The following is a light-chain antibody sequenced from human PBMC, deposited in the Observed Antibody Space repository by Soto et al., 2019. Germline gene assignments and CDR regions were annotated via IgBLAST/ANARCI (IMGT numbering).Light chain of an antibody. Sequence: DIVMTQSPSTLSASVGDRVSIACRASQSISSSLAWYQQKPGKAPKLLIYDASSLESGVPSRFSGSGSGTEFTLSINSLQPQDFATYYCQQYHRYSWTFGQGTKVEIK. V-gene: IGKV1-5*01. CDR3: QQYHRYSWT. CDR1: QSISSS. J-gene: IGKJ1*01. CDR2: DAS.